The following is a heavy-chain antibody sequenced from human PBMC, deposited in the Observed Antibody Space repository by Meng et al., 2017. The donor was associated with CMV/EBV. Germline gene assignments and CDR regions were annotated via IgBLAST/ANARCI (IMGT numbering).Heavy chain of an antibody. J-gene: IGHJ4*02. CDR3: ARDIGGRRIAARPDY. D-gene: IGHD6-6*01. CDR1: GGSIYSSTFY. V-gene: IGHV4-39*07. Sequence: SETLSLTCTVSGGSIYSSTFYWGWIRQPPGKGLVWIGSIYFGGNTYYNPSLKSRVTISRDTYKNQFSLRLSSVTADDTAVYYCARDIGGRRIAARPDYWGQGTLVTVSS. CDR2: IYFGGNT.